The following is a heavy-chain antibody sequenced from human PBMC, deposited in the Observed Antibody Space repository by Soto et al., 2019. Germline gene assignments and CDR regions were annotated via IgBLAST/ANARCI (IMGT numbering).Heavy chain of an antibody. CDR3: ARGSEVIWFDP. D-gene: IGHD2-21*01. CDR1: GGSFSGYY. CDR2: INHSGST. J-gene: IGHJ5*02. Sequence: ALSLTCAVYGGSFSGYYLSWIRQPPGKGLEWIGEINHSGSTNYNPSLKSRVTISVDTSKNQFSLKLSSVTAADTAVYYCARGSEVIWFDPWGQGTLVTVSS. V-gene: IGHV4-34*09.